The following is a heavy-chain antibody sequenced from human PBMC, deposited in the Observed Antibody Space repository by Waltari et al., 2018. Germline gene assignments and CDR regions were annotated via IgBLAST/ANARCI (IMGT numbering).Heavy chain of an antibody. Sequence: EVQLVESGGGVVTTGGSLRLSCAASGFTFSSYNMNWVRQAPGKGLEWVSIISYSSSYIYYADSGKGRFTVSRDNAKNSLYLQMNSLRAEDTAVYYCARDHEYGGKADYWGQGTLVTVSS. D-gene: IGHD4-17*01. CDR2: ISYSSSYI. CDR3: ARDHEYGGKADY. V-gene: IGHV3-21*01. J-gene: IGHJ4*02. CDR1: GFTFSSYN.